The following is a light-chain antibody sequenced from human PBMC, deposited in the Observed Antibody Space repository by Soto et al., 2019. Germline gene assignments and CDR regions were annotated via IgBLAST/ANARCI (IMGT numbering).Light chain of an antibody. Sequence: EVVLAQSPGTVSLSQGDRATLSCRASQSVSSYLAWYQQKPGQAPRLLIYDASNRATGIPARFSGSGSGTEFALTISSLESEDYAVYYCQQCNNWPRTFGQRTKVDIK. CDR1: QSVSSY. J-gene: IGKJ1*01. V-gene: IGKV3-11*01. CDR3: QQCNNWPRT. CDR2: DAS.